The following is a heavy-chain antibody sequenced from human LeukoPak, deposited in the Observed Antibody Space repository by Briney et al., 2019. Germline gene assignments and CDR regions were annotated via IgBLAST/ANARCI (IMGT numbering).Heavy chain of an antibody. CDR2: IIPIFGTA. Sequence: GASVKVSCKASGGTFSSYAISWVRQAPGQGLEWMGGIIPIFGTANYAQKLQGRVTMTTDTSTSTAYMELRSLRSDDTAVYYCARDRELDGYFDYWGQGTLVTVSS. V-gene: IGHV1-69*05. CDR1: GGTFSSYA. J-gene: IGHJ4*02. CDR3: ARDRELDGYFDY. D-gene: IGHD1-26*01.